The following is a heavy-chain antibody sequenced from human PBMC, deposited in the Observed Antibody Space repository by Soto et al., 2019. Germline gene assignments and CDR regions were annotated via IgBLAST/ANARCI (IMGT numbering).Heavy chain of an antibody. D-gene: IGHD2-15*01. CDR3: ARSGNGLLFDY. V-gene: IGHV4-59*08. CDR2: IYYSGST. J-gene: IGHJ4*02. CDR1: GGSISSYY. Sequence: SETLSLTCTVSGGSISSYYWSWIRQPPGKGLEWIGYIYYSGSTNYNPSLKSRVTISVDTSKNQFSLKLSSVTAADTAVYYCARSGNGLLFDYWGQGTLVTVSS.